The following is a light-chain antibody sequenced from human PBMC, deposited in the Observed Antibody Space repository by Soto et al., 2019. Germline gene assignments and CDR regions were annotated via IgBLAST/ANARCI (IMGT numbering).Light chain of an antibody. CDR2: DVS. CDR3: CSFTTSSTYV. V-gene: IGLV2-14*01. Sequence: QSALTQPASVSGSPGQSITISCTGTSSDVGAYDYVSWYQQPPGKAPQLMIYDVSNRPSGVSNRFSGSKSGNTASLTISGLQAEDEADYYCCSFTTSSTYVFGTGTELTVL. CDR1: SSDVGAYDY. J-gene: IGLJ1*01.